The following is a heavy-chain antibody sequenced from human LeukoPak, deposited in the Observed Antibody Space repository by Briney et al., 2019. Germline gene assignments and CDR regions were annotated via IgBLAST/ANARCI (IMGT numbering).Heavy chain of an antibody. CDR1: GYSFSTYW. Sequence: GESLKISCKGSGYSFSTYWIGWVRQMPGKGLEWMGIIYPGDSDTRYSPSFQGQVTISADKSINTAYLQWSSLKASDTAIYYCARLRFLEWYGDYWGQGTLVTVSS. CDR3: ARLRFLEWYGDY. V-gene: IGHV5-51*01. D-gene: IGHD3-3*01. CDR2: IYPGDSDT. J-gene: IGHJ4*02.